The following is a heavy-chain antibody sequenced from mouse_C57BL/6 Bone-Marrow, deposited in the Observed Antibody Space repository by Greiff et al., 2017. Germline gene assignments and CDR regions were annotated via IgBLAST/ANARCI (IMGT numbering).Heavy chain of an antibody. Sequence: QVQLQQPGSELRSPGSSVKLSCKAFDSEVFPIAYMCWVRQKPGHGFEWIGGILPSIGRPIYRKKFEDKATVDTDTLSNTAYLELNSLTYEDAAIYYCARGCGAMDYWGQGTSVTVSS. J-gene: IGHJ4*01. V-gene: IGHV15-2*01. CDR2: ILPSIGRP. CDR3: ARGCGAMDY. CDR1: DSEVFPIAY.